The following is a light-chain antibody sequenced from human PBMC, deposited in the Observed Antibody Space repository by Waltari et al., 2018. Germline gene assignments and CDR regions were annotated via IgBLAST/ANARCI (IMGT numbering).Light chain of an antibody. J-gene: IGKJ2*01. Sequence: DIQMTQSPSTLSASVGDRVTITCRASQSISSWLAWYQQKPGKAPKLLIYKASNLESGVPSRFSGSGSGTEFTLTISNLQPEDFATYYCQQYNTYLYTFGQGTKVEIK. V-gene: IGKV1-5*03. CDR1: QSISSW. CDR2: KAS. CDR3: QQYNTYLYT.